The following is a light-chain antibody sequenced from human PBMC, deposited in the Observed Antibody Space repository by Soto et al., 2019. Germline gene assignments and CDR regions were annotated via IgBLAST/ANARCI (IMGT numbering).Light chain of an antibody. V-gene: IGKV1-39*01. CDR2: AAS. CDR1: QSISSF. CDR3: QQSYSVPCT. J-gene: IGKJ2*02. Sequence: DIQMTQSPSSLSAPVGDRVTITCRASQSISSFLNWYQQKPGKAPKPLIYAASSLQSGVPARFSGSGSGIDFTLTISSLQPEDFATYYCQQSYSVPCTFGQGTKLEIK.